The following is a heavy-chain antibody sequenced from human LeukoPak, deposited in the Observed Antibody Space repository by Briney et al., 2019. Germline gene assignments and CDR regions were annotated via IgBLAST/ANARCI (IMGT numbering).Heavy chain of an antibody. CDR2: IYYSGSA. CDR3: ARGGRFGGHDAFDI. V-gene: IGHV4-59*01. D-gene: IGHD3-10*01. J-gene: IGHJ3*02. CDR1: GGSIGSYF. Sequence: PSETLSLTCTVSGGSIGSYFWNWIRQPPGKGLEYIGYIYYSGSANYNPSLKGRVTISVDTSKNQFSLKLSSVTAADTAVYYCARGGRFGGHDAFDIWGQGTMVTVSS.